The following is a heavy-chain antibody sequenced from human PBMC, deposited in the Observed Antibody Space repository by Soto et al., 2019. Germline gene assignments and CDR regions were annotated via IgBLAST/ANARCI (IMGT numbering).Heavy chain of an antibody. J-gene: IGHJ6*02. V-gene: IGHV1-69*12. CDR3: ARGRGVLLAATIHYYGMDV. D-gene: IGHD1-26*01. CDR2: IIPIFRTA. CDR1: GGTFSSYA. Sequence: QVQLVQSGAEVKKPGSSVKVSCKASGGTFSSYAMSWVRQAPGQGLEWMGGIIPIFRTANYAQKFQDRVTITAHESTSTADMELSSLRSEDTAVYYCARGRGVLLAATIHYYGMDVWGQGTTVTVSS.